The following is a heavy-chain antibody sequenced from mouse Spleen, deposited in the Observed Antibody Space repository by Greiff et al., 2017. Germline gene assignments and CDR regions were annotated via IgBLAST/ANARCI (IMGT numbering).Heavy chain of an antibody. D-gene: IGHD1-2*01. CDR1: GYTFTDYY. J-gene: IGHJ3*01. CDR3: ARPLTTATAWFAY. V-gene: IGHV1-76*01. Sequence: QVQLQQSGAELVRPGASVKLSCKASGYTFTDYYINWVKQRPGQGLEWIARIYPGSGNTYYNEKFKGKATLTAEKSSSTAYMQLNSLTSEDSAVYYCARPLTTATAWFAYWGQGTLVTVSA. CDR2: IYPGSGNT.